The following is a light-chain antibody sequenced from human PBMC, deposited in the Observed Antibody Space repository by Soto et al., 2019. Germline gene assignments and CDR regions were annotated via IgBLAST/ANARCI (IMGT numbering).Light chain of an antibody. J-gene: IGKJ1*01. CDR2: KAS. V-gene: IGKV1-5*03. CDR3: QHYNSYPWT. CDR1: QSISSW. Sequence: DIQMTQSPSTLSASVGDRVTITCRASQSISSWLAWYQRKPGKAPKLLIYKASSLESGVPSRFSGSGSGAEFTLTISSLQPDEFATYDGQHYNSYPWTFGQGNKVEIK.